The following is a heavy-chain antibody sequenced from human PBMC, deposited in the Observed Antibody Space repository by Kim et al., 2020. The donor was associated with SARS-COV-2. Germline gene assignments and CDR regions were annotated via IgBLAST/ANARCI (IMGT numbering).Heavy chain of an antibody. CDR2: IFHSGST. CDR1: SDSISSYY. J-gene: IGHJ4*02. V-gene: IGHV4-59*01. CDR3: ARSEGRASWHQFDY. Sequence: SETLSLTCTVSSDSISSYYWSWIRQLPGKGLEWIGYIFHSGSTNYNPSLKSRVTISWDTSRNQFSLDLTSVSDADTAVYYCARSEGRASWHQFDYWGQGILVTVYS.